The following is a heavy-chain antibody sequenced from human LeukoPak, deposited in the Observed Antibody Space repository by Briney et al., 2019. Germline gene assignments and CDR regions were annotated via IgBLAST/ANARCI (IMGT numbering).Heavy chain of an antibody. V-gene: IGHV4-34*01. CDR3: ARQLRSGWYEDY. Sequence: SETLSLTCAVYGGSFSGYYWSWIRQPPGKGLEWIGEINHSGSTNYNPSLKSRVTISVDTSKNQFSLKLSSVTAADTAVYYCARQLRSGWYEDYWGQGTLVTVSS. D-gene: IGHD6-19*01. CDR1: GGSFSGYY. J-gene: IGHJ4*02. CDR2: INHSGST.